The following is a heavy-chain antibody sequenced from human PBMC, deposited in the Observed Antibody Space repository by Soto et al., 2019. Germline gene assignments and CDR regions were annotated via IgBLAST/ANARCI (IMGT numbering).Heavy chain of an antibody. CDR3: AKDPYGDYVGAFDM. CDR2: ISASRGRT. CDR1: GFTFSAYA. D-gene: IGHD4-17*01. J-gene: IGHJ3*02. Sequence: DVQVLESGGGLVQPGGSLRLSCAASGFTFSAYAMSWVRQTPGKGLEWVSGISASRGRTYYANSVKGRFTISSDNGKNTLYLQMTSLRAEDTAVYYCAKDPYGDYVGAFDMWGQGTLVTVSS. V-gene: IGHV3-23*01.